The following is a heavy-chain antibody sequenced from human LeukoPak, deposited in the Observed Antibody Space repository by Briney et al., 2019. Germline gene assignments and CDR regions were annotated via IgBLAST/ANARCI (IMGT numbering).Heavy chain of an antibody. J-gene: IGHJ6*03. V-gene: IGHV4-38-2*01. Sequence: KPSETLSLTCAVSNYPITSDYYWVRIRQPPGQGLEWIGQIFHSGIAHYNPSLKSRVTMSVDTSRSQFSVNLNSVTAADTAVYYCGRAGFGTAYNRFYYYMDVWGKGTTVTVSS. CDR1: NYPITSDYY. CDR2: IFHSGIA. CDR3: GRAGFGTAYNRFYYYMDV. D-gene: IGHD3-16*01.